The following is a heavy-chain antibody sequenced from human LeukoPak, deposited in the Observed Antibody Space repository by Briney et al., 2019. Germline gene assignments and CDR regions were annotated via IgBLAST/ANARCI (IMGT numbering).Heavy chain of an antibody. Sequence: SETLSLTCTVSGGSISSYFWTWIRQPPGKGLEWIGYIYHTGNTNYSPSLRGRVTMSIDTSRNQFSLKLNSVTATDTAVYYCAREGLAARRGGFDIWGQGTVVTVSS. CDR1: GGSISSYF. V-gene: IGHV4-59*01. J-gene: IGHJ3*02. D-gene: IGHD6-6*01. CDR2: IYHTGNT. CDR3: AREGLAARRGGFDI.